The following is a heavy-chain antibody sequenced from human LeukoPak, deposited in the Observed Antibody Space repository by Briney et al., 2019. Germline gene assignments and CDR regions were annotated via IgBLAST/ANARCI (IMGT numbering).Heavy chain of an antibody. J-gene: IGHJ6*02. D-gene: IGHD5-18*01. CDR2: ISSDGGST. CDR3: VKGQIWLTPYGVVV. CDR1: GFTFTSYG. Sequence: GGSLRLSCSASGFTFTSYGMHWVRQAPGKGLEYVSAISSDGGSTYYADSVKGRFTISRDNSKNTLYLQMSSLRAEDTAVYYCVKGQIWLTPYGVVVWGQGTTVTVSS. V-gene: IGHV3-64D*08.